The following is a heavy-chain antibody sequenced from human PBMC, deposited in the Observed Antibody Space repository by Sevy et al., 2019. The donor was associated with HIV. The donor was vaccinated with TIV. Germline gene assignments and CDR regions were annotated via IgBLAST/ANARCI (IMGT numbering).Heavy chain of an antibody. CDR3: ARDARHTIFGSPGGMDV. CDR1: GFTLSRYW. Sequence: GGSLRLSCAASGFTLSRYWMNWVRQAQGKGLEWVSVLYSGGTTYYADSVRGRFTISRDNSKNTEYLQMNSMKAEDTAIDYCARDARHTIFGSPGGMDVWGQGTTVTVSS. CDR2: LYSGGTT. V-gene: IGHV3-53*01. J-gene: IGHJ6*02. D-gene: IGHD3-3*01.